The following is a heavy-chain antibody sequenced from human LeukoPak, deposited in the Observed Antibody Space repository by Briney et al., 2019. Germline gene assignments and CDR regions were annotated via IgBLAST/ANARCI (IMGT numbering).Heavy chain of an antibody. D-gene: IGHD1-26*01. CDR1: GGSISSSSYY. CDR2: IYYSGCT. J-gene: IGHJ4*02. CDR3: ARQPLNSGSYFDY. V-gene: IGHV4-39*01. Sequence: SETLSLTCTVSGGSISSSSYYWGWIRQPPGKGLERIGSIYYSGCTYYNPSLKSRVTISVDTSKNQFSLKLSSVTAADTAVYYCARQPLNSGSYFDYWGQGTLVTVSS.